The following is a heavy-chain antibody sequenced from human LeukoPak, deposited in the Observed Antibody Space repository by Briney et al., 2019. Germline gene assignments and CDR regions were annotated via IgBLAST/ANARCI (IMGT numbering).Heavy chain of an antibody. J-gene: IGHJ4*03. D-gene: IGHD6-13*01. CDR2: IKQDGGEK. Sequence: GGSLRLSCAVSGFTFSSYWMNWVRQAPGKGLEWVASIKQDGGEKSYVDSVRGRFTISRDNARNSLYLQMSSLRAEDTAVYYCARDGTAAGPYFDLWGQGTLVTVSS. CDR3: ARDGTAAGPYFDL. V-gene: IGHV3-7*01. CDR1: GFTFSSYW.